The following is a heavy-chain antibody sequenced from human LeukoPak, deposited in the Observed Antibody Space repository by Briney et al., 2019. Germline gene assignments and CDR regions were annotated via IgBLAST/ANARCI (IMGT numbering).Heavy chain of an antibody. CDR1: GFIFSNYA. J-gene: IGHJ4*02. V-gene: IGHV3-30*04. Sequence: GRSLRLSCAASGFIFSNYAMHWVRQAPGKGLDWVAVISFDGSNIYYADSAKGRFTISRDNSKNTLYLQMNSLRAEDTAVYYCAKSFRVVGATDYWGQGTLVTVSS. CDR3: AKSFRVVGATDY. D-gene: IGHD1-26*01. CDR2: ISFDGSNI.